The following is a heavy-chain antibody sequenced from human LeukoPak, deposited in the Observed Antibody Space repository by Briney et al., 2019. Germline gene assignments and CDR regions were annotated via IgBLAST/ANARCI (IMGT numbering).Heavy chain of an antibody. CDR3: AGGGYGSTTLPFDY. Sequence: PSETLSLTCAVYGGSFSGYYWSWIRQPPGKGLEWIGSIYYSGSTQYNPTLKTRVTISEDSSNNQFSLKVTSVTAADTAVYYCAGGGYGSTTLPFDYWGQGTLVIVSS. CDR1: GGSFSGYY. V-gene: IGHV4-34*01. J-gene: IGHJ4*02. D-gene: IGHD2/OR15-2a*01. CDR2: IYYSGST.